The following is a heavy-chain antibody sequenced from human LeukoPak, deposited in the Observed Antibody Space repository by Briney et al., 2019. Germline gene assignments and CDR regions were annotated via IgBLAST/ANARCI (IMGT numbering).Heavy chain of an antibody. J-gene: IGHJ5*02. D-gene: IGHD7-27*01. CDR2: FYYSGST. CDR1: GGSISSYY. V-gene: IGHV4-59*01. Sequence: SETLSLTCTVSGGSISSYYWSWIRQPPGKGLEWIGCFYYSGSTNYNPSLKSRVTMSVDTSKNQFSLKLSSVTAADTAVYYCAKKVAGVGWFDPWGQGTLVSVSS. CDR3: AKKVAGVGWFDP.